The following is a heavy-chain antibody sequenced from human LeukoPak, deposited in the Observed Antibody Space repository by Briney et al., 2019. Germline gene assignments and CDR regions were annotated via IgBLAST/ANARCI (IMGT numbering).Heavy chain of an antibody. CDR2: IYPGDSDA. Sequence: GESLKISCKASGYIFSNYWIGWVRQTPGKGLEWMGIIYPGDSDARYSPSFQGRVTISADKSINTAYLQWNSLKASDTAIYYCAKEAVTYSGIGLDYWGQGTLVTVSS. J-gene: IGHJ4*02. CDR1: GYIFSNYW. D-gene: IGHD3-10*01. CDR3: AKEAVTYSGIGLDY. V-gene: IGHV5-51*01.